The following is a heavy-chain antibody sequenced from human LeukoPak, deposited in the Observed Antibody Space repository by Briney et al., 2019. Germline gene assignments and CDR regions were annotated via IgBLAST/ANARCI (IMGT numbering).Heavy chain of an antibody. J-gene: IGHJ3*02. V-gene: IGHV3-48*03. CDR3: ARDRRVGATWSVGAFDI. Sequence: GGSLRLSCAASGFSLTTYEMNCVRQAPGKGLEWVSYISSSGDSIYYADSVKGRFTVSRDNAKNPLSLQMNSLRAEDTAIYYCARDRRVGATWSVGAFDIWGQGTTVTVSS. D-gene: IGHD1-26*01. CDR2: ISSSGDSI. CDR1: GFSLTTYE.